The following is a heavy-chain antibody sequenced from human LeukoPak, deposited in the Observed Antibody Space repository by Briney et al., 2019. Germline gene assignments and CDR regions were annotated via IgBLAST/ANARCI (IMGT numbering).Heavy chain of an antibody. D-gene: IGHD3-9*01. CDR1: GFTFSSYG. CDR3: AKDLGVRYFDWLIPGSDY. V-gene: IGHV3-30*18. CDR2: ISYDGSNK. Sequence: GGSLRLSCAASGFTFSSYGMHWVRQAPGKGLEWVAVISYDGSNKYYADSVKGRFTISRDNSKNTLYLQMNSLRAEDTAVYYCAKDLGVRYFDWLIPGSDYWGQGTLVTVSS. J-gene: IGHJ4*02.